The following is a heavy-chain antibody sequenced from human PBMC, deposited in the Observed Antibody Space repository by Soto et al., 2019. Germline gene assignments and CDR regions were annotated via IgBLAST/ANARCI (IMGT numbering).Heavy chain of an antibody. D-gene: IGHD2-15*01. CDR1: GFTFSSYG. V-gene: IGHV3-33*01. CDR2: IWYDGSNK. CDR3: ARGNFGYCSGGSCYKSAFDI. J-gene: IGHJ3*02. Sequence: QVQLVESGGGVVQPGRSLRLSCAASGFTFSSYGMHWVRQAPGKGLEWVAVIWYDGSNKYYADSVKGRFTISRDNSKNTLYLQMNSLRAEDTAVYYCARGNFGYCSGGSCYKSAFDIWGQGTMVTVSS.